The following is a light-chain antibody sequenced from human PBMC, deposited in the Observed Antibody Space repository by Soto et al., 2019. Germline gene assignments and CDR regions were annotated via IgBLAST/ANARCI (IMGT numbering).Light chain of an antibody. CDR1: QSLLHSNGNSY. J-gene: IGKJ4*01. CDR2: LGS. CDR3: MQLLQTPPT. Sequence: DIVMTQSPLSLPVTPGEPASISCRSSQSLLHSNGNSYLDWYLQKPGQSPQPLIYLGSHRASGVPDRFSGSGSGTDFTLKISRVEAEDVGVYYCMQLLQTPPTFGGGTKVEI. V-gene: IGKV2-28*01.